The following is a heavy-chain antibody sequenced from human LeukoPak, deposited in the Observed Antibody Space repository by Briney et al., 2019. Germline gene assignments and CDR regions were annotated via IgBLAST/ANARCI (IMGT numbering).Heavy chain of an antibody. CDR3: ARVLGYYDSSGYLVAPDY. D-gene: IGHD3-22*01. Sequence: GGSLRLSCAASGFTFSSYSMNWVRQAPGKGLEWVSSISSSGSYIYYADSVKGRFTISRDNAKNSLYLQMNSLRAEDTAVYYCARVLGYYDSSGYLVAPDYWGQGTLVTVSS. CDR1: GFTFSSYS. CDR2: ISSSGSYI. V-gene: IGHV3-21*01. J-gene: IGHJ4*02.